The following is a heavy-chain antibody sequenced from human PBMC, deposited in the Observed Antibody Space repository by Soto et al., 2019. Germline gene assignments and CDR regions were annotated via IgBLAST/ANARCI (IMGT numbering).Heavy chain of an antibody. CDR2: IWYDGSNK. V-gene: IGHV3-33*01. CDR1: GFTFRSYG. J-gene: IGHJ4*02. Sequence: QVQLVESGGGVGQPGRSLRLSCVASGFTFRSYGMHWVRQAPGKGLEWVAVIWYDGSNKYYTDSVKGRCTISRDNSKNTLYLQMSSLRAEDTAVYYCARQDAIYFDYWGQGTLVTVSS. CDR3: ARQDAIYFDY.